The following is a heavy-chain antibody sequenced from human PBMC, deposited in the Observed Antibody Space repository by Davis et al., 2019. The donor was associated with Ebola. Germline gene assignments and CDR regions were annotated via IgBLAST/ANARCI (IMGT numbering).Heavy chain of an antibody. V-gene: IGHV4-59*01. CDR1: GGSISNYY. CDR3: ARGNFWSGY. CDR2: IYYSGST. J-gene: IGHJ4*02. D-gene: IGHD3-3*01. Sequence: MPGGSLRLSCTVSGGSISNYYWSWIRQPPGKGLEWIGYIYYSGSTNYNPSLKSRVTISVDTSKNQFSLKLSSVTAADTAVYYCARGNFWSGYWGQGTLVTVSS.